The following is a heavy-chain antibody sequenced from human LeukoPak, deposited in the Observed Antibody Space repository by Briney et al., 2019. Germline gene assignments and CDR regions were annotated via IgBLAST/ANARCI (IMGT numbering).Heavy chain of an antibody. CDR3: ARDWEGDAFDI. V-gene: IGHV3-30-3*01. CDR1: GFTFSSYA. D-gene: IGHD1-26*01. CDR2: ISYDGSNK. Sequence: GGSLRLSCAASGFTFSSYAMHWVRQAPGKGLEWVAVISYDGSNKYYADSVKGRFTISRDNSKNTLYLQMNSLRAEDTAVYYCARDWEGDAFDIWSQGTMVTVSS. J-gene: IGHJ3*02.